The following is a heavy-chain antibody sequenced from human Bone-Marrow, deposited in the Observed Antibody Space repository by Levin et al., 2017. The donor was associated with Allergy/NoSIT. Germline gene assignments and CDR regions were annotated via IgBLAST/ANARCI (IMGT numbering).Heavy chain of an antibody. CDR1: GGTFSSYA. D-gene: IGHD1-26*01. CDR2: IIPIFGTA. V-gene: IGHV1-69*13. Sequence: SVKVSCKASGGTFSSYAISWVRQAPGQGLEWMGGIIPIFGTANYAQKFQGRVTITADESTSTAYMELSSLRSEDTAVYYCATPRGRGVGATKYYFDYWGQGTLVTVSS. J-gene: IGHJ4*02. CDR3: ATPRGRGVGATKYYFDY.